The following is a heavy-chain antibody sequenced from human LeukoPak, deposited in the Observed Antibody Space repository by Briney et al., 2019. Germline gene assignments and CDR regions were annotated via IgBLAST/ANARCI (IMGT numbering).Heavy chain of an antibody. CDR2: TYYRSKWYN. Sequence: SQTLSLTCAISGDSVSSNSAAWDWLRQSPSRGLEWLGRTYYRSKWYNDYAVSVKSRITINPDTSKNQFSLQLNSVTPEDTAVYYCARNRNVQYYFDYWGQGTLVTVSS. J-gene: IGHJ4*02. CDR3: ARNRNVQYYFDY. D-gene: IGHD6-6*01. CDR1: GDSVSSNSAA. V-gene: IGHV6-1*01.